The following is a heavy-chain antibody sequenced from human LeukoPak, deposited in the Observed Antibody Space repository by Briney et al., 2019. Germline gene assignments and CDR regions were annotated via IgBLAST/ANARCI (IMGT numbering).Heavy chain of an antibody. CDR1: GGTFSSYA. V-gene: IGHV1-69*05. Sequence: GASVKVSCKASGGTFSSYAISWVRQAPGQGLEWMGGIIPIFGTANYAQKFQGRVTITTDESTSTAYMELSSLRSEDTAVYYCAKDSSSWYGKWFDPWGQGTLVTVSS. CDR2: IIPIFGTA. D-gene: IGHD6-13*01. J-gene: IGHJ5*02. CDR3: AKDSSSWYGKWFDP.